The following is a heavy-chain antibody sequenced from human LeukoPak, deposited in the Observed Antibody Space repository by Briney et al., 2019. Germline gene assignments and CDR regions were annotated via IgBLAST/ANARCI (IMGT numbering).Heavy chain of an antibody. CDR3: ATYRQVLLPFES. D-gene: IGHD2-8*02. V-gene: IGHV3-23*01. Sequence: SGGSLRLSCVVSGFIFDDYAMHWVRQAPGKGLEWVSSIFPSGGEIHYADSVRGRFTISRDNSKSTLSLQMNSLRAEDTAIYYCATYRQVLLPFESWGQGTLVTVSS. CDR2: IFPSGGEI. CDR1: GFIFDDYA. J-gene: IGHJ4*02.